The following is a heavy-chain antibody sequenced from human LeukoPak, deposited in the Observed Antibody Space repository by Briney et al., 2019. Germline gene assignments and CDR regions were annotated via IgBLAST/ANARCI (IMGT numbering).Heavy chain of an antibody. Sequence: GGSLRLSCAASGFTFSSYSMNWVRQAPGTGLEWVSSISTSSYIYYADSVKGRFTISRDSSMNTLYLQLNNLRAEDTAVYYCARGSGWPYYFDYWGQGTLVTVSS. CDR3: ARGSGWPYYFDY. J-gene: IGHJ4*02. V-gene: IGHV3-21*01. CDR2: ISTSSYI. D-gene: IGHD6-19*01. CDR1: GFTFSSYS.